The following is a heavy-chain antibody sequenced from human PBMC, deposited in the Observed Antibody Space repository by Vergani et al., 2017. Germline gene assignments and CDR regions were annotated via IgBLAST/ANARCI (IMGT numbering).Heavy chain of an antibody. CDR3: VKDAGSYENFFAS. D-gene: IGHD1-26*01. CDR1: GFTFSTYA. J-gene: IGHJ4*02. Sequence: EVQLLESGGSLKQPGGSVRLSCAASGFTFSTYAMHWVRQAPGKGLEWVSALTGGGGSTYYADSFKGRFIISRDNSRDTLCLQMNSLRPEDTATYYWVKDAGSYENFFASWGQGTLVTVSS. CDR2: LTGGGGST. V-gene: IGHV3-23*01.